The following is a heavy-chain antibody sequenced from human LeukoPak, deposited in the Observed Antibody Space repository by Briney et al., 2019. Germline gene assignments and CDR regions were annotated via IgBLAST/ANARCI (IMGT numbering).Heavy chain of an antibody. CDR3: ARVLAGTTHAFDV. CDR2: INPNSGGT. D-gene: IGHD1-1*01. V-gene: IGHV1-2*06. J-gene: IGHJ3*01. Sequence: GASVKVSCKASGYTFTGYYMHWVRQAPGQGLEWMGRINPNSGGTNYAQKFQGRVTMTRDTSISTAYMELSRLRSDDTAVYYCARVLAGTTHAFDVWGQGTMVTVSS. CDR1: GYTFTGYY.